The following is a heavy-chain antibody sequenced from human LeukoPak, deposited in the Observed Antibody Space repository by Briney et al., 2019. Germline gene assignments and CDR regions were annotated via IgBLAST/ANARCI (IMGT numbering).Heavy chain of an antibody. CDR1: GFTFSSYA. CDR3: ARDSGGLDYYFDY. CDR2: ISYDGSNK. J-gene: IGHJ4*02. V-gene: IGHV3-30-3*01. D-gene: IGHD3-16*01. Sequence: GGSLRLSCAASGFTFSSYAMHWVRQAPGKGLEWVAVISYDGSNKYYADSVKGRFTISRDNSKNTLYLQMNSLRAEDTAVYYCARDSGGLDYYFDYWGQGTLVTVSS.